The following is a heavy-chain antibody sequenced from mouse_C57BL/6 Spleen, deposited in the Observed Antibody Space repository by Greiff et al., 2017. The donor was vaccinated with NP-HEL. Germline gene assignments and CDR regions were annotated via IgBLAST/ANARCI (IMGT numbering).Heavy chain of an antibody. V-gene: IGHV1-52*01. CDR1: GYTFTSYW. D-gene: IGHD3-2*02. CDR3: ARLGTAQATYAMDY. Sequence: QVQLKQPGAELVRPGSSVKLSCKASGYTFTSYWMHWVKQRPIQGLEWIGNIDPSDSETHYNQKFKDKATLTVDKSSSTAYMQLSSLTSEDSAVYYCARLGTAQATYAMDYWGQGTSVTVSS. CDR2: IDPSDSET. J-gene: IGHJ4*01.